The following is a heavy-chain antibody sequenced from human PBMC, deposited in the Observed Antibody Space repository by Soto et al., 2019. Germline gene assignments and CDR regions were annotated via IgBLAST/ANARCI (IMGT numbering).Heavy chain of an antibody. J-gene: IGHJ4*02. V-gene: IGHV3-30-3*01. CDR2: ISKDGSKT. D-gene: IGHD3-22*01. CDR3: ARGSDSTGYYHLDY. Sequence: GSLRLSCAASGFTFGIHAIHWVRQAPGKGLEWVAVISKDGSKTYYADSVKGRFTMSRDNSKNTVYLQVNSLRTEDTAVYYCARGSDSTGYYHLDYWGQGTLVTVSS. CDR1: GFTFGIHA.